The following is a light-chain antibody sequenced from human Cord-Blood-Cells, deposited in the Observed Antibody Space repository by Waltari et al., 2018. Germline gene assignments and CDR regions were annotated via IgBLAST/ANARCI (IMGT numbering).Light chain of an antibody. CDR3: CSYAGSYTVV. CDR2: YVS. CDR1: SSDVGGYNY. V-gene: IGLV2-11*01. J-gene: IGLJ2*01. Sequence: QSALTQPRSVSGSPGQSVTISCTGTSSDVGGYNYVSWYQQHPGKAPKLMIYYVSKRPSGVPARFSGSKSGNTASLTISGLQAEDEADYYCCSYAGSYTVVFGGGTKLTVL.